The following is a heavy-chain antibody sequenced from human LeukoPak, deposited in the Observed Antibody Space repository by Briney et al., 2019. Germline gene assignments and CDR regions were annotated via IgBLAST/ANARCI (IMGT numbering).Heavy chain of an antibody. CDR3: ARRGYTYGWGWFDP. V-gene: IGHV4-39*07. J-gene: IGHJ5*02. Sequence: ETLSLTCTVSGGSISSSSYYWGWIRQPPGKGLEWIGSIFYNGRSYHNPSLKSRVTISVDTSKNQFSLKVNSVTAADTAVYYCARRGYTYGWGWFDPWGQGTLVTVSS. CDR1: GGSISSSSYY. CDR2: IFYNGRS. D-gene: IGHD5-18*01.